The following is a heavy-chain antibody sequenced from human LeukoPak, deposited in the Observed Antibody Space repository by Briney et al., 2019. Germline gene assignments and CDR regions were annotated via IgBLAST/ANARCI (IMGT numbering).Heavy chain of an antibody. V-gene: IGHV1-8*01. CDR3: APSKRGYYRLVY. D-gene: IGHD3-22*01. J-gene: IGHJ4*02. CDR1: GYTFTSYD. CDR2: MNPNSGNT. Sequence: ASVKVSCKASGYTFTSYDINWVRQATGQGLEWMGWMNPNSGNTGYAQKFQGRVTMTRNTSISTAYMELSSLRSEDTAVYYCAPSKRGYYRLVYWGQGTLVTVSS.